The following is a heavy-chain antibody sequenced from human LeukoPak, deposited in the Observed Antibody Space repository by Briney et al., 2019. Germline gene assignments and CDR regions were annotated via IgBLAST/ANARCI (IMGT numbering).Heavy chain of an antibody. J-gene: IGHJ4*02. D-gene: IGHD6-13*01. CDR1: GFTFYDYG. CDR2: INWNGGST. V-gene: IGHV3-20*04. Sequence: GGSLRLSCAASGFTFYDYGMSWVRQAPGKGLEWVSGINWNGGSTGYADSVKGRFTISRDNAKNSLYLQMNSLRAEDTALYYCARDLGRGSSWYYFDYWGQGTLVTVSS. CDR3: ARDLGRGSSWYYFDY.